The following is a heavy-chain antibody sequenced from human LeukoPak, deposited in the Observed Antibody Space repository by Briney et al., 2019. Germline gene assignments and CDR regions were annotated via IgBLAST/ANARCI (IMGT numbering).Heavy chain of an antibody. Sequence: PSETLSLTCIVSGYSISSGYYWGWIRQPPGKGLEWIGNIHHSGSTYYNPSLKSRVTISVDTSKNQLSLKLSSVTAADTAVYYRARVAAGIGFFQHWGQGTLVTVSS. J-gene: IGHJ1*01. CDR3: ARVAAGIGFFQH. D-gene: IGHD6-13*01. CDR1: GYSISSGYY. V-gene: IGHV4-38-2*02. CDR2: IHHSGST.